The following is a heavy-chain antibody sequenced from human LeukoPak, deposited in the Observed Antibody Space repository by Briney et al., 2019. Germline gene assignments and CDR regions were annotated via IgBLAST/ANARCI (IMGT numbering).Heavy chain of an antibody. CDR3: ARYPPGGYGSGSPNYYYMDV. V-gene: IGHV4-61*01. CDR1: SGSISTSNYY. J-gene: IGHJ6*03. Sequence: PSETLSLTCTVSSGSISTSNYYWSWIRQPPGKGLEWRGYIYYSGSTNYNPSLKSRVTISVDTSKNPFSLKLSSVTAADTAVYYCARYPPGGYGSGSPNYYYMDVWGKGTTVTISS. CDR2: IYYSGST. D-gene: IGHD3-10*01.